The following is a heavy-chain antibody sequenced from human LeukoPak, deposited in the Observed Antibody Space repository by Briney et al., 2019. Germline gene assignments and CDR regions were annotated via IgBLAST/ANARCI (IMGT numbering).Heavy chain of an antibody. V-gene: IGHV3-66*01. CDR2: IYSGGST. Sequence: GGSLRLSCAASGFTVSSNYMSWLRQAPGKGLEWVSVIYSGGSTYYADSVKGRFTISRDNSKNTLYLQMNSLRAEDTAVYYCARDSGAHQAPFDYWGQGTLVTVSS. J-gene: IGHJ4*02. D-gene: IGHD3-10*01. CDR1: GFTVSSNY. CDR3: ARDSGAHQAPFDY.